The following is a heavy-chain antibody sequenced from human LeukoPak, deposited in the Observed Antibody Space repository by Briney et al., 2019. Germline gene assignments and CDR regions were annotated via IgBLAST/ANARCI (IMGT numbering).Heavy chain of an antibody. J-gene: IGHJ6*02. V-gene: IGHV3-23*01. Sequence: GGSLRLSCAVSGITLSNYGMSWVRQAPGKGLEWVAGISDSGGRTNYADSVKGRFTISRDNPKNTLYLQMNSLRAEDTAVYYCVKDRGGSPFYGMDVWGQGTTVTVSS. CDR1: GITLSNYG. D-gene: IGHD1-26*01. CDR2: ISDSGGRT. CDR3: VKDRGGSPFYGMDV.